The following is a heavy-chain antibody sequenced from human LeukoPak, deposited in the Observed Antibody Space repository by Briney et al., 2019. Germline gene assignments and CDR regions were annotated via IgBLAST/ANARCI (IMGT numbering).Heavy chain of an antibody. V-gene: IGHV1-2*02. CDR2: INPNSGGT. CDR1: GYTFTGYY. J-gene: IGHJ4*02. CDR3: ARVGFDFWSGYSTFDY. D-gene: IGHD3-3*01. Sequence: ASVKVSCKASGYTFTGYYMHWVRQAPGQGLEWMGWINPNSGGTNYAQKFQGRVTMTRDTSISTAYMELSRLRSDDTAVYYCARVGFDFWSGYSTFDYWGQGTLVTVSS.